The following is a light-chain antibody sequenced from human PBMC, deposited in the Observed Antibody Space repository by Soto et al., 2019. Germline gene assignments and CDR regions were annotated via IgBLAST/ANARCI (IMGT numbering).Light chain of an antibody. CDR2: DAS. V-gene: IGKV3-11*01. CDR1: QSVSSY. CDR3: QQRSNWPST. Sequence: EIVLTQSPATLSLSPGDRATLSCRASQSVSSYLAWYQQKPGQAPRLLIYDASNRATGIPARFSGSGSGTDFTLTITGLEPEDCAVYYCQQRSNWPSTFGGGTKVEIK. J-gene: IGKJ4*01.